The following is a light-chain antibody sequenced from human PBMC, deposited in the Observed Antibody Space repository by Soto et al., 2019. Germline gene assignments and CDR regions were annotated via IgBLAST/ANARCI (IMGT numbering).Light chain of an antibody. CDR3: HQYYSYSPSS. Sequence: TASRSERAGSAGDSVTITCRASEGISSWFACYQQKPVKAPKLLIYDASSLESGVPSRFSGSGSGTEFPLTISSRQPADVAAYYCHQYYSYSPSSFGQGTKVDIK. V-gene: IGKV1-5*01. CDR2: DAS. CDR1: EGISSW. J-gene: IGKJ1*01.